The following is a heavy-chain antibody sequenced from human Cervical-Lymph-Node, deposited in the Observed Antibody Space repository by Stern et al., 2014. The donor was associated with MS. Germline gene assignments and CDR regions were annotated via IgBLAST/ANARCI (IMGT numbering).Heavy chain of an antibody. CDR3: SRDADGYSLVFDY. J-gene: IGHJ4*02. V-gene: IGHV4-30-4*01. Sequence: QLQLQESGPGLVKPSQTLSLTCAVSGGSISSGDYYWSWIRQSPGKGLEWIGYIHYSGTTYYNPSLKSRVTISVDTSKNQFSLKLSSVTAADTAVYYCSRDADGYSLVFDYWGQGTLVTVSS. CDR2: IHYSGTT. CDR1: GGSISSGDYY. D-gene: IGHD5-24*01.